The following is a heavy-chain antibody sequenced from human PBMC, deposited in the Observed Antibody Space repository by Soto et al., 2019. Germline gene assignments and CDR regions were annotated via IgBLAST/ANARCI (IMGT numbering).Heavy chain of an antibody. D-gene: IGHD6-13*01. CDR2: ISGGGTST. CDR1: GFTFSNYG. J-gene: IGHJ4*02. Sequence: EVQLLESGGGLVQPGGSLRLSCAASGFTFSNYGMSWVRQAPGKGLEWVSVISGGGTSTYYADSVKGRFTISRDNSKNTLYLQMTSLRAEDTAVYPCAKGGYGDDWGQGTLVTVSS. V-gene: IGHV3-23*01. CDR3: AKGGYGDD.